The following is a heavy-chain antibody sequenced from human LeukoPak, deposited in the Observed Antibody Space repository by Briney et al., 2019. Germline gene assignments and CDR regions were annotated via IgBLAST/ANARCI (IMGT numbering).Heavy chain of an antibody. V-gene: IGHV1-8*03. CDR1: GYTFTSYD. D-gene: IGHD6-19*01. CDR2: MNPNSGNT. Sequence: ASVKVSCKASGYTFTSYDINWVRQATGQGLEWMGWMNPNSGNTGYAQKFQGRVTITRNTSISTAYMELSSLRSEDTAVYYCATGAVAYAFDIWGQGTMVTVSS. CDR3: ATGAVAYAFDI. J-gene: IGHJ3*02.